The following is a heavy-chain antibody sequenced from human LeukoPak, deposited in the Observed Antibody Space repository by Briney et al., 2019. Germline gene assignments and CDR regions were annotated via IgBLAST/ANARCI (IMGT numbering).Heavy chain of an antibody. CDR2: IYYSGSI. V-gene: IGHV4-38-2*01. J-gene: IGHJ5*02. D-gene: IGHD3-9*01. Sequence: SETLSLTCAVSGYSISSGYYWGWIRQHPGKGLEWIGSIYYSGSIYYNPSLQSRGTISQDISKNKFSLKLSSVTAADTAVYYCARGTGYPNWFDTWGQGTLVTVSS. CDR1: GYSISSGYY. CDR3: ARGTGYPNWFDT.